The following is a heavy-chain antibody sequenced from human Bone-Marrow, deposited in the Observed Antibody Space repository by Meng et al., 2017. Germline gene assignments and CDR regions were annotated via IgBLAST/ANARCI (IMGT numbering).Heavy chain of an antibody. J-gene: IGHJ1*01. CDR1: GFSVGTNH. CDR2: ISSSSSYI. Sequence: GESLKISCAASGFSVGTNHMSWVRQAPGKGLEWVSSISSSSSYIYYADSVKGRFTISRDNSKNTLYLQMNSLRAEDTAVYYCARDHLFIVGATGEYFQHWGQGTLVTVSS. CDR3: ARDHLFIVGATGEYFQH. V-gene: IGHV3-21*01. D-gene: IGHD1-26*01.